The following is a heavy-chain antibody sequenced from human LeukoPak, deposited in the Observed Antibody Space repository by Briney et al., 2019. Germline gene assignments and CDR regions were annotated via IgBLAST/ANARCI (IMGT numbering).Heavy chain of an antibody. V-gene: IGHV3-9*01. J-gene: IGHJ4*02. CDR1: GFTFDDYA. Sequence: GGSLRLSCAASGFTFDDYAMHWVRQAPGKGLEWVSGISWNSGSIGYADSVKGRFTISRDNAKNSLYLQMNSLRAEDTALYYCAKDINRYVSVVDYWGQGTLVTVSS. D-gene: IGHD2-15*01. CDR3: AKDINRYVSVVDY. CDR2: ISWNSGSI.